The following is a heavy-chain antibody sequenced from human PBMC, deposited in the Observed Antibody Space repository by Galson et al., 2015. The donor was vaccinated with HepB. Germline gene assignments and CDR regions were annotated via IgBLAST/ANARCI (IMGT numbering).Heavy chain of an antibody. CDR3: ARGRYCSSTSCYPRFYYYYYMDV. J-gene: IGHJ6*03. CDR1: GGTFSSYA. CDR2: IIPIFGTA. V-gene: IGHV1-69*13. D-gene: IGHD2-2*01. Sequence: SVKVSCKASGGTFSSYAISWVRQAPGQGLEWMGGIIPIFGTANYAQKFQGRVTITADESTSTAYMELSSLRSEDTAVYYCARGRYCSSTSCYPRFYYYYYMDVWGKGTTVTVSS.